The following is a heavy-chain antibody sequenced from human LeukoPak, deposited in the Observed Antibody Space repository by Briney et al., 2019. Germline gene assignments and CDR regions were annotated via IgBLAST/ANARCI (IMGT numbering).Heavy chain of an antibody. V-gene: IGHV1-18*01. Sequence: ASVKVSCKASGYTFTSYGISWVRQAPGQGLEWMGWISAYNGNTNYAQKLQGRVTMTRDMSTRTVYMELSSLRSEDTAVYYCAREGGYPGAISGSYGVGYWGQGTLVTVSS. CDR1: GYTFTSYG. CDR3: AREGGYPGAISGSYGVGY. CDR2: ISAYNGNT. J-gene: IGHJ4*02. D-gene: IGHD3-10*01.